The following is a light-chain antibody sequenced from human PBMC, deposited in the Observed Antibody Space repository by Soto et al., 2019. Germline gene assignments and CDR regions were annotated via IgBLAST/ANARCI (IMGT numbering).Light chain of an antibody. V-gene: IGKV3-20*01. CDR2: GTS. CDR1: QTISSNY. J-gene: IGKJ1*01. Sequence: EIVLTQSPGTLSVSPGERATLSCRASQTISSNYLAWYQQKPGQAPSLLIYGTSSRATGIPDRFSGSGSGTDFTLTISRLEAEDSEIYYCQQYGSWTFGQGTKVEIK. CDR3: QQYGSWT.